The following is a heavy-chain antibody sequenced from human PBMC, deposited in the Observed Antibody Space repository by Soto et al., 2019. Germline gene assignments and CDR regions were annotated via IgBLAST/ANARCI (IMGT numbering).Heavy chain of an antibody. Sequence: QVQLVESGGGVVQPGRSLRLSCAASGFTFSSYGMHWVRQAPGKGLEWVAFIWYDGSNKYYADSVKGRFTISRDNSKNTLYLQMNSLRAEDTAVYYCARPLGKGYYYGSGYGMDVWGQGTTVTVSS. CDR1: GFTFSSYG. J-gene: IGHJ6*02. CDR3: ARPLGKGYYYGSGYGMDV. D-gene: IGHD3-10*01. CDR2: IWYDGSNK. V-gene: IGHV3-33*01.